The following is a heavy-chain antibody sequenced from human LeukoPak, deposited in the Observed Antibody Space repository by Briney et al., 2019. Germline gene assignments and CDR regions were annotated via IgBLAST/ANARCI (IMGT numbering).Heavy chain of an antibody. CDR3: ARLDIAAAGTDY. D-gene: IGHD6-13*01. V-gene: IGHV1-69*13. CDR2: IIPIFATA. CDR1: GGSFSSYA. Sequence: SVKVSCKASGGSFSSYAISWVRQAPGQGLEWMGGIIPIFATAKYAQKFQGRVAITADESTSTAYMELRSLRSDDTAVYYCARLDIAAAGTDYWGQGTLVTVSS. J-gene: IGHJ4*02.